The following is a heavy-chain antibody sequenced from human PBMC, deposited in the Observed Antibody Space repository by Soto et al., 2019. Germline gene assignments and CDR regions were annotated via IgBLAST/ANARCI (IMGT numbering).Heavy chain of an antibody. CDR2: IYYSGSP. J-gene: IGHJ2*01. D-gene: IGHD4-4*01. CDR1: GGSISSYY. Sequence: KPSETLSLTCTVSGGSISSYYWSWIRQPPGKGLEWIGYIYYSGSPNYSPSLESRVTISEDTSKNQFSLKLSSVTAADTAIYYFAAGRDDYNGWYCGLCDRRPLGTVSS. V-gene: IGHV4-59*01. CDR3: AAGRDDYNGWYCGL.